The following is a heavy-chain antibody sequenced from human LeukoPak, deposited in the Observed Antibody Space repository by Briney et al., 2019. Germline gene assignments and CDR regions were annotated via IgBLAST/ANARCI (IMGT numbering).Heavy chain of an antibody. Sequence: GGSLRLSCAASGFTFSSYEMNWVRQAPGKGLEWVSYISSSGSTIYYADSVKGRFTISRDNAKNSLYLQMNSLRAEDTAVYYCARFRGSGSYRRFDYWGQGTLVTVSS. J-gene: IGHJ4*02. D-gene: IGHD3-10*01. CDR3: ARFRGSGSYRRFDY. CDR1: GFTFSSYE. CDR2: ISSSGSTI. V-gene: IGHV3-48*03.